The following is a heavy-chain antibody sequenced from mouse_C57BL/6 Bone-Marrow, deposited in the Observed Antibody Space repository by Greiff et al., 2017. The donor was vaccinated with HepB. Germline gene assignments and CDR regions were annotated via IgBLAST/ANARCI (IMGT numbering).Heavy chain of an antibody. V-gene: IGHV1-64*01. CDR3: ARRGGHYYAMDY. CDR1: GYTFTSYW. CDR2: IHPNSGST. J-gene: IGHJ4*01. Sequence: QVQLQQPGAELVKPGASVKLSCKASGYTFTSYWMHWVKQRPGQGLEWIGMIHPNSGSTNYNEKFKSKATLTVDKSSSTAYMQLSSLTSEDSAVYYCARRGGHYYAMDYWGQGTSVTVSS. D-gene: IGHD1-1*02.